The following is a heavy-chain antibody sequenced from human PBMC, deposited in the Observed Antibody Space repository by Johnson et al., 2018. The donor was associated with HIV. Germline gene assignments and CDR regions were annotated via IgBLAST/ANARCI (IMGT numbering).Heavy chain of an antibody. CDR3: AKGGSAVAVAFDI. V-gene: IGHV3-66*02. J-gene: IGHJ3*02. CDR2: IYRGGST. D-gene: IGHD6-19*01. Sequence: EVQLVESGGGLVQPGGSLRLSCAASGFTVSSNFMTWVRQAPGKGLEWVSVIYRGGSTYYADSVKGRFTISRDNSKNTLYLQMNSLRAEDTAVYYCAKGGSAVAVAFDIWGQGTMVTVSS. CDR1: GFTVSSNF.